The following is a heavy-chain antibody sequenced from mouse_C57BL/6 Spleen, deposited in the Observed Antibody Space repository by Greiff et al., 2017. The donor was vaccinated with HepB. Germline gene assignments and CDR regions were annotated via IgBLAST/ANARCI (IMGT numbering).Heavy chain of an antibody. CDR3: CHYYGSTPFAY. Sequence: QVQLQQSGPELVKPGASVKLSCKASGYTFTSYDINWVKQRPGQGLEWIGWIYPRDGSTKYNEKFKGKATLTVDTSSSTAYMELHSLPSEDSAVYFCCHYYGSTPFAYWGQGTLVTVSA. CDR1: GYTFTSYD. V-gene: IGHV1-85*01. CDR2: IYPRDGST. D-gene: IGHD1-1*01. J-gene: IGHJ3*01.